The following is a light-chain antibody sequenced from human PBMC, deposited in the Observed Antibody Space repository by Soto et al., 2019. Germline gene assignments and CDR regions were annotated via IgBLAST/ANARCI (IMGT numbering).Light chain of an antibody. CDR3: QQRSNWPPVGGLT. CDR2: GAS. V-gene: IGKV3-11*01. CDR1: QGISSN. Sequence: ELVLTQSPATLSLSPGERATLSCRASQGISSNLAWYQQKHGQAPRLLIYGASNRATGIPARFSGSGSGTDFTLTISSLEPEDFAVYYCQQRSNWPPVGGLTFGGWTKVEIK. J-gene: IGKJ4*01.